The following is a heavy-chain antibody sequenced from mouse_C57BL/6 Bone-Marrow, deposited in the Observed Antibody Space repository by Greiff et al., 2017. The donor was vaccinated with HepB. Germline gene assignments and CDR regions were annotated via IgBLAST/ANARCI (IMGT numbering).Heavy chain of an antibody. CDR1: GYAFTNYL. J-gene: IGHJ2*01. CDR2: INPGSGGT. D-gene: IGHD2-3*01. Sequence: QVQLKESGAELVRPGTSVKVSCKASGYAFTNYLIEWVKQRPGQGLEWIGVINPGSGGTNYNEKFKGKATLTADKSSSTDYMQLSSLTSEDSAVYFCARGRNGYYPYYFDYWGQGTTLTVSS. V-gene: IGHV1-54*01. CDR3: ARGRNGYYPYYFDY.